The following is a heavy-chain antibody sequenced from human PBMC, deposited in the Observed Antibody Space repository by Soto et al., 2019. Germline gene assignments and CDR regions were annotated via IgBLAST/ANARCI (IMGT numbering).Heavy chain of an antibody. Sequence: EVQLEESGGDLVQPGGSLRLSCAASGFTLSAYWMTWVRQAPGKGLEWVANINRDGSKKYYLDSVRGRFTISRDNVGNSLYLQMDSLRADDTALYYCARDVSPGSSSLYRAALDIWGQGTMVTVSS. D-gene: IGHD6-13*01. J-gene: IGHJ3*02. CDR3: ARDVSPGSSSLYRAALDI. CDR1: GFTLSAYW. V-gene: IGHV3-7*05. CDR2: INRDGSKK.